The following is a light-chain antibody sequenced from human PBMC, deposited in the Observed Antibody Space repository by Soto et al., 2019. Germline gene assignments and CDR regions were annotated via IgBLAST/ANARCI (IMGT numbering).Light chain of an antibody. CDR3: QQSNSYSWT. CDR2: KAS. J-gene: IGKJ1*01. CDR1: QSISSW. Sequence: DIQMTQSPSTLSASVGDRVTITCRASQSISSWLAWYQQKPGKAPQLLIYKASSLESGVPSRFSGSGSGTEFTLTISSLQPDDFATYYCQQSNSYSWTFGQGTKVEIK. V-gene: IGKV1-5*03.